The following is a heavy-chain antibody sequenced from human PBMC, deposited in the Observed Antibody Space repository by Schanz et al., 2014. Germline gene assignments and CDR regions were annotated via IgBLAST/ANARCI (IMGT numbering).Heavy chain of an antibody. Sequence: QLQLQESGPGLVKPSETLSLTCTVSGGSISSSSYFWGWIRQPPGKGLEWIGSIYNSGSTYYNPSLKSRVTISVDTSKNQFSLKLSSVTAADTAVYYCAREWSSFDYWGQGTLVTVSS. V-gene: IGHV4-39*07. CDR2: IYNSGST. J-gene: IGHJ4*02. D-gene: IGHD2-8*01. CDR3: AREWSSFDY. CDR1: GGSISSSSYF.